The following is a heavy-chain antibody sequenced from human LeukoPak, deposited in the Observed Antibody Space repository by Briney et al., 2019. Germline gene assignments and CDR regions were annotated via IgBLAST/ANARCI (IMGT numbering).Heavy chain of an antibody. V-gene: IGHV4-59*08. J-gene: IGHJ6*02. Sequence: PSETLSLTCTVSGGSISSYYWSWIRQPPGKGLEWIGYIYYSGSTKYNPALESRRTISVDTSKSQFSLKLSSVTAADTAVYYCASSHGYSYGYGPLAYYYYYGMDVWGQGTTVTVSS. D-gene: IGHD5-18*01. CDR1: GGSISSYY. CDR2: IYYSGST. CDR3: ASSHGYSYGYGPLAYYYYYGMDV.